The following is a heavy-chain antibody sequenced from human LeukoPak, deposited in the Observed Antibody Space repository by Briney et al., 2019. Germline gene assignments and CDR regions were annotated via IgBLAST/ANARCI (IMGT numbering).Heavy chain of an antibody. CDR1: GGAIASGGYS. CDR3: ARNDIFGVLPEF. Sequence: PSQTLSLTCTVSGGAIASGGYSWNWIRQPPGKGLEWIGCIYDRGPAYYNPSLKSRFTISVDRPRNQFFLNVTSLTAADTAVYYCARNDIFGVLPEFWGMGTLVSVTS. J-gene: IGHJ4*02. D-gene: IGHD3-3*02. CDR2: IYDRGPA. V-gene: IGHV4-30-2*01.